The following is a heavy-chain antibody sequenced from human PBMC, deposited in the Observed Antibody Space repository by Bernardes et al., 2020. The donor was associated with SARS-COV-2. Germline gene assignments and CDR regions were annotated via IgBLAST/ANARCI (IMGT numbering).Heavy chain of an antibody. Sequence: GSLRLALAASGFTFSSYWMSWVRQAPGKGLEWVANIKQDGSEKYYVDSVKGRFTISSDNAKNSLYLQMNSLRAEDTAVYYCARDGLYYDILTGYYNGYRNYYYGMDVWGQGTTVTVSS. CDR3: ARDGLYYDILTGYYNGYRNYYYGMDV. V-gene: IGHV3-7*01. D-gene: IGHD3-9*01. CDR2: IKQDGSEK. J-gene: IGHJ6*02. CDR1: GFTFSSYW.